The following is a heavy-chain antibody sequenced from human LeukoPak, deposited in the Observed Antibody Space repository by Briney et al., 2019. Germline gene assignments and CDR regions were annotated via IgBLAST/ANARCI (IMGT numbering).Heavy chain of an antibody. J-gene: IGHJ4*02. CDR2: ISGSGGST. CDR3: AKDPRGSSWYDY. CDR1: GFTFSSYA. V-gene: IGHV3-23*01. D-gene: IGHD6-13*01. Sequence: GGSLRLSCAASGFTFSSYAMSWVRQAPGKGLEWVSAISGSGGSTCYADSVKGRFTISRDNSKNTLYLQMNSLRAEDTAVYYCAKDPRGSSWYDYWGQGTLVTVSS.